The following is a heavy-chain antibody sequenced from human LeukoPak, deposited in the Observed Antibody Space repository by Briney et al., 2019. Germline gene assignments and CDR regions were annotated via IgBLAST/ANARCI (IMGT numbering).Heavy chain of an antibody. CDR3: ARDGGIIRFGGQDV. D-gene: IGHD3-16*01. J-gene: IGHJ6*02. V-gene: IGHV3-7*01. CDR2: INQDGSKK. Sequence: GGSLRLSCVASRFTFSNYWMSWVRQAPGKGLEWVANINQDGSKKVYADSMKGRFTISRDNAKESLYLQLNSLRADDTAVYYCARDGGIIRFGGQDVWGQGTTVIVS. CDR1: RFTFSNYW.